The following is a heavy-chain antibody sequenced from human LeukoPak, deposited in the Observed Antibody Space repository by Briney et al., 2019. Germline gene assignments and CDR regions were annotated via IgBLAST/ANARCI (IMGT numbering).Heavy chain of an antibody. D-gene: IGHD2-15*01. CDR1: GFTFSSYA. Sequence: GGSLRLSCAASGFTFSSYAMSWVRQAPGKGLEWVSSISGSGGGTYYADSVKGRYTISRDNSKNTLFLQMNSLRAEDTAVYYCANQPLQISYYFDYWGQGTLVTVSS. V-gene: IGHV3-23*01. CDR2: ISGSGGGT. J-gene: IGHJ4*02. CDR3: ANQPLQISYYFDY.